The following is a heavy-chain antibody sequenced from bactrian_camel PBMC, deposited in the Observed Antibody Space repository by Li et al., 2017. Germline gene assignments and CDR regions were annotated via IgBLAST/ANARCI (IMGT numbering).Heavy chain of an antibody. Sequence: QVQLVESGGGSVQVGGSLRLSCVASGDTVGRYCMGWFRQVPGKERELVSLISSDGRTTYADSVKGRFKISQDNDKNILYLQMDSLKPDDTAVYYCAATGQMLSVAGCRTQGTQVTVS. D-gene: IGHD1*01. CDR1: GDTVGRYC. CDR2: ISSDGRT. V-gene: IGHV3S55*01. J-gene: IGHJ4*01.